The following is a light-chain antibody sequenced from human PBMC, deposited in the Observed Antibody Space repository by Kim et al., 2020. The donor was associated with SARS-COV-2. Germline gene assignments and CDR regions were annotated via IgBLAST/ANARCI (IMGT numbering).Light chain of an antibody. CDR1: SSNIGSNY. V-gene: IGLV1-47*01. J-gene: IGLJ1*01. CDR3: AAWDVSLSGNYV. CDR2: RNN. Sequence: ELTQPPSASGTPGQRVTISCSGSSSNIGSNYVYWYQQLPGTAPKLLIYRNNQRPSGVPDRFSGSKSGTSASLAISGLRSEDEADYYCAAWDVSLSGNYVFGTGTKVTVL.